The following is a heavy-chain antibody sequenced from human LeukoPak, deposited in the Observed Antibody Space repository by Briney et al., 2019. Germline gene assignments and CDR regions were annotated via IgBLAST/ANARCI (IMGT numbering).Heavy chain of an antibody. V-gene: IGHV4-59*01. CDR3: ARNIVVVPAAIGR. J-gene: IGHJ4*02. Sequence: SETLSLTCTVSGGSISSYYWSWIRQPPGKGLEWIGYIYYSGSTNYNPSLKSRVTISVDTSKNQFSLKLSSVTAADTAVYYCARNIVVVPAAIGRWGQGILVTVSS. D-gene: IGHD2-2*02. CDR2: IYYSGST. CDR1: GGSISSYY.